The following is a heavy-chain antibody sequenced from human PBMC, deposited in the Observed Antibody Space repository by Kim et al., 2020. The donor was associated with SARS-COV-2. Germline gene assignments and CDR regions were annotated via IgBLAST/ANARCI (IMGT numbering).Heavy chain of an antibody. V-gene: IGHV3-33*01. J-gene: IGHJ5*02. D-gene: IGHD2-8*02. CDR2: IWYDGSNK. CDR3: ARDKEMRVLGWFDP. CDR1: GFTFSSYG. Sequence: GGSLRLSCAASGFTFSSYGMHWVRQAPGKGLEWVAVIWYDGSNKYYADSVKGRFTISRDNSKNTLYLQMNSLRAEDTAVYYCARDKEMRVLGWFDPWGQGTLVTVSS.